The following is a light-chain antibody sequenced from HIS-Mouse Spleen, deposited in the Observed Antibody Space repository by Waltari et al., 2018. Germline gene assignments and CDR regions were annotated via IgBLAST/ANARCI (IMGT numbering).Light chain of an antibody. Sequence: DIVMTQSPLSLPVTPGEPASIPCRSSQSLLHSNGYNYLDWYLQKPGQSPQLLIYLGSNRASGVPDRFSGSGSGTDFTLKISRVEAEDVGVYYCMQALQTPNTFGQGTKLEIK. J-gene: IGKJ2*01. CDR3: MQALQTPNT. V-gene: IGKV2-28*01. CDR2: LGS. CDR1: QSLLHSNGYNY.